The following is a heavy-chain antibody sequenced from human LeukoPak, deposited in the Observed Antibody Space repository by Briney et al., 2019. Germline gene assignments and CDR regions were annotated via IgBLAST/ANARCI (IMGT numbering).Heavy chain of an antibody. CDR3: ARVVPAAKNYYYYGMDV. CDR1: GFTVSSNY. V-gene: IGHV3-53*01. CDR2: IYSGGST. D-gene: IGHD2-2*01. Sequence: GGSLRLSCAASGFTVSSNYMSWVRQAPGKGLEWVSVIYSGGSTYYADSVRGRFTISRDNSKNTLYLQMNSLRAEDTAVYYCARVVPAAKNYYYYGMDVWGQGTTGTVSS. J-gene: IGHJ6*02.